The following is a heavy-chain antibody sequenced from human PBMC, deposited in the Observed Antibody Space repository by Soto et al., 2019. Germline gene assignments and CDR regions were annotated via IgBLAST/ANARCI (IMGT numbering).Heavy chain of an antibody. CDR2: SIPISDTK. Sequence: QVQLVQSGAEVKKPGSSVKVSCKASGGTFSSYAISWVRQAPGQGLEWMGGSIPISDTKNYAQKVQGRVTITADESTSTAYMELSSLRSEDTAVYYCARSQGSSTSLEIYYYYYYGMDVWGQGTTVTVSS. V-gene: IGHV1-69*01. CDR3: ARSQGSSTSLEIYYYYYYGMDV. CDR1: GGTFSSYA. J-gene: IGHJ6*02. D-gene: IGHD2-2*01.